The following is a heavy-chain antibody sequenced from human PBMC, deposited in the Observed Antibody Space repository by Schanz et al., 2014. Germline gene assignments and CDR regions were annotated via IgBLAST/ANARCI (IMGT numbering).Heavy chain of an antibody. CDR2: LSYTGGEI. D-gene: IGHD1-26*01. Sequence: QVQLQESGPGLVKPSETLSLTCTVSGGSISGYYWSWIRQAPGKGLEWIGYLSYTGGEINYNPSLKSRVTMSVETSKNQFSLKLNSVTAADTAAYYCARHRGGNYHAFDVWGQGTMVTVSS. V-gene: IGHV4-59*08. CDR1: GGSISGYY. CDR3: ARHRGGNYHAFDV. J-gene: IGHJ3*01.